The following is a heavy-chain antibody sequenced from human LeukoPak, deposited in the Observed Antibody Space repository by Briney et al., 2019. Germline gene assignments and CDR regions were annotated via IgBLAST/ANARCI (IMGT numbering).Heavy chain of an antibody. CDR3: AKDPNNWNDPYYFDY. CDR2: ISGSGGST. CDR1: GFTFSSYA. J-gene: IGHJ4*02. Sequence: GGSLRLSCAASGFTFSSYAMSWVRQAPGKGLEWVSAISGSGGSTYYADSVKGRLTISRDNSKNTLYLQMNSLRAEDTAVYYCAKDPNNWNDPYYFDYWGQGTLVTVSS. D-gene: IGHD1-1*01. V-gene: IGHV3-23*01.